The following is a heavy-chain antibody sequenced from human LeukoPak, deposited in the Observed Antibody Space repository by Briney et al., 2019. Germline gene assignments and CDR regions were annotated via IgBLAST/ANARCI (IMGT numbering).Heavy chain of an antibody. Sequence: SETLSLTCTVSGGSISSYYWSWIRQPPGKGLEWIGYIYYSGSTNYNPSLKSRVTISVDTSKNQFSLKLSSVTAAATAVYYCASYDSSGYYVPDAFDIWGQGTMVTVSS. CDR2: IYYSGST. D-gene: IGHD3-22*01. CDR3: ASYDSSGYYVPDAFDI. V-gene: IGHV4-59*01. CDR1: GGSISSYY. J-gene: IGHJ3*02.